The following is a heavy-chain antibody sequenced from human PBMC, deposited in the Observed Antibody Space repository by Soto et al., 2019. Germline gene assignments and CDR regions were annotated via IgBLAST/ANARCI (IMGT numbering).Heavy chain of an antibody. CDR2: FDPEDGET. V-gene: IGHV1-24*01. D-gene: IGHD3-22*01. CDR3: SFVFPTYYSDSGAYTGAFDV. Sequence: ASVKVSCKVSGYTLTELSMHWVRQAPGKGLEWKGGFDPEDGETIFAQKFQGRVTMTEDTSTDTAYLELSSLRFEDTAVYYFSFVFPTYYSDSGAYTGAFDVWGQGTMVTVSS. CDR1: GYTLTELS. J-gene: IGHJ3*01.